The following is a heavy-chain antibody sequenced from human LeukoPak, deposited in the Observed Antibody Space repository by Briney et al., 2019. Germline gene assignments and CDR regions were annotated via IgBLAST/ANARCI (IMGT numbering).Heavy chain of an antibody. CDR1: GFTFSSYG. CDR2: IRYDGSNK. CDR3: AKMRGYVFYH. Sequence: PGGSLRLSCAASGFTFSSYGMHWVRQAPGKGLEWVAFIRYDGSNKYYADSVKGRFTISRDNSKHTLYLQMNSLRADDTAVYYCAKMRGYVFYHWGQGTLVTVSS. V-gene: IGHV3-30*02. D-gene: IGHD5-12*01. J-gene: IGHJ4*02.